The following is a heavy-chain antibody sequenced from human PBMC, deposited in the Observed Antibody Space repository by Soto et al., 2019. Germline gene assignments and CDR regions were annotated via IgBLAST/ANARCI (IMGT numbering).Heavy chain of an antibody. CDR3: SRGILV. Sequence: QVQLQESGPGLVKPSQTLSLTCTVSGGSMNSGGYCWNWIRQHPGEGLEWIGCISYGGTTSYNPSLKRRVTISVATSKNQFSLRLSSVTAADTAVYYCSRGILVWGQGTLITVSS. CDR1: GGSMNSGGYC. J-gene: IGHJ4*02. D-gene: IGHD2-15*01. CDR2: ISYGGTT. V-gene: IGHV4-31*03.